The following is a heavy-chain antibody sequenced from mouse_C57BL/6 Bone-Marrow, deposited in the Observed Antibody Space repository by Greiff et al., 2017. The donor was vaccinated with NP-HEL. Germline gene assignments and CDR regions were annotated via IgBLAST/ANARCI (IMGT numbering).Heavy chain of an antibody. Sequence: VQLQQSGPELVKPGASVKISCKASGYTFTDYYMNWVKQSHGKSLEWIGDINPNNGGTSYNQKFKGKATLTVDKSSSTAYMELRSLTSEDSAVYYCAREDDDYDGPYYYAMDYWGQGTSVTVSS. D-gene: IGHD2-4*01. J-gene: IGHJ4*01. V-gene: IGHV1-26*01. CDR3: AREDDDYDGPYYYAMDY. CDR1: GYTFTDYY. CDR2: INPNNGGT.